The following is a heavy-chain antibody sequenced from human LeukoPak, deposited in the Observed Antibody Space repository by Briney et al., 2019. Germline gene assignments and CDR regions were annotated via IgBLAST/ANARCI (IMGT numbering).Heavy chain of an antibody. Sequence: SVKVSCKASGGTFSSYAISWVRQAPGQALEWMGRIIPILGIANYAQKFQGRVTITADKSTSTAYMELSSLRSEDTAVYYCARGGGKDIVVVPAAINWFDPWGQGTLVTVSS. D-gene: IGHD2-2*02. V-gene: IGHV1-69*04. CDR3: ARGGGKDIVVVPAAINWFDP. CDR1: GGTFSSYA. J-gene: IGHJ5*02. CDR2: IIPILGIA.